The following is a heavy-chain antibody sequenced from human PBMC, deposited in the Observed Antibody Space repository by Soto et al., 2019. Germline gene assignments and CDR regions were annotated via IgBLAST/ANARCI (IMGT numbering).Heavy chain of an antibody. Sequence: ASVKVSCKASGYTFTSYGISWVRQAPGQGLEWMGWISAYNGNTNYAQKLHGRVTMTTDTSTSTAYMELRSLRSDDTAVYYCARILARPSWFDPRGQGTLVTVSS. J-gene: IGHJ5*02. CDR3: ARILARPSWFDP. CDR2: ISAYNGNT. D-gene: IGHD6-6*01. CDR1: GYTFTSYG. V-gene: IGHV1-18*01.